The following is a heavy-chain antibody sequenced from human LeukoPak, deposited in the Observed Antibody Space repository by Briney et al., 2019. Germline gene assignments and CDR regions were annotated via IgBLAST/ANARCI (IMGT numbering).Heavy chain of an antibody. CDR2: RKSEARGGTP. Sequence: GGSLRLSCAASGFTLRNAWVSWVRQAPGKGLEWVGRRKSEARGGTPDYAAFVKGRFIISIDDSRNTLYLQMNSLETEDTALYYCTTEGFTYGHHALGVWGQGTMVTVSS. CDR1: GFTLRNAW. V-gene: IGHV3-15*01. D-gene: IGHD5-18*01. J-gene: IGHJ3*01. CDR3: TTEGFTYGHHALGV.